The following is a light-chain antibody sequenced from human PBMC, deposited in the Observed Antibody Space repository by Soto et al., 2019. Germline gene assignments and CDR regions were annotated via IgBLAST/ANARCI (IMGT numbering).Light chain of an antibody. CDR3: SSYTDTDNFVI. CDR2: EVN. J-gene: IGLJ2*01. V-gene: IGLV2-8*01. Sequence: QSALTQPPSASGSPGQSVTISCTGSSSDVGRHKYVSWYQQHPGKAPKLLIFEVNKRPSGVPDRFSASTSGITASLTVSGLQPEDEAAYYCSSYTDTDNFVIFGGGTQLTVL. CDR1: SSDVGRHKY.